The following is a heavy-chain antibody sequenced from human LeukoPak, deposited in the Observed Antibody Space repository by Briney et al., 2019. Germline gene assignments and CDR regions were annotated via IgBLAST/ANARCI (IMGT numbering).Heavy chain of an antibody. CDR2: IYYGGST. CDR1: GGSISSYY. V-gene: IGHV4-59*01. D-gene: IGHD5-24*01. CDR3: ARGGVEMATINYWFDP. J-gene: IGHJ5*02. Sequence: SETLSLTCTVSGGSISSYYWSWIRQPPGKGLEWIGYIYYGGSTNYNPSLKSPVTISVDTSKNQFSLKLSSVTAADTAVYYCARGGVEMATINYWFDPWGQGTLVTVSS.